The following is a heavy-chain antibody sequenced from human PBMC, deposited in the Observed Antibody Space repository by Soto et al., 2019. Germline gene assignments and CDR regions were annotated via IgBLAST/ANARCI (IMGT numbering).Heavy chain of an antibody. J-gene: IGHJ3*02. Sequence: PSETRSLTCTVSGGSISSSSYYWGWIRQPPGKGLEWIGSIYYSGSTYYNPSLKSRVTISVDTSKNQFSLKLSSVTAADTAVYYCAREPRSSGYDAFDIWGQGTMVTFSS. D-gene: IGHD6-25*01. V-gene: IGHV4-39*02. CDR3: AREPRSSGYDAFDI. CDR1: GGSISSSSYY. CDR2: IYYSGST.